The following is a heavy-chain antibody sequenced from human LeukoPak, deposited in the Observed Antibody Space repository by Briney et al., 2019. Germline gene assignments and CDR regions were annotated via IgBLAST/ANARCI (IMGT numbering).Heavy chain of an antibody. V-gene: IGHV3-53*04. CDR2: IYSGGST. Sequence: PGGSLRLSCAASGFTVSSNYMSWVRQAPGKGLEWVSVIYSGGSTYYSDSVKGGFTISRHNSKNTLYLQMNSLRADDTAVYYCARGELYGYYYGMDVWGQGTTVTVSS. J-gene: IGHJ6*02. CDR1: GFTVSSNY. CDR3: ARGELYGYYYGMDV. D-gene: IGHD1-26*01.